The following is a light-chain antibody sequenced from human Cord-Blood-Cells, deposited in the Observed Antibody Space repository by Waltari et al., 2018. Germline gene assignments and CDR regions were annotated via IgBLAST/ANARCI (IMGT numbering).Light chain of an antibody. CDR1: SSAVGTYNL. CDR3: CSYAGSSTFEV. CDR2: EVS. Sequence: QSALTQPDSVFGSPGPSLPISWPGTSSAVGTYNLVPWYNQHPGKAPKLMTYEVSTRPSGVSNRFSGAKSGNTASLTISGLQAEDEADYYCCSYAGSSTFEVFGGGTKLTVL. J-gene: IGLJ2*01. V-gene: IGLV2-23*02.